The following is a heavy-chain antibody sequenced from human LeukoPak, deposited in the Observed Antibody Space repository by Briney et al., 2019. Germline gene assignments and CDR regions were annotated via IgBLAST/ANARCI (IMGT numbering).Heavy chain of an antibody. Sequence: ASVKVSCKASGYTFTSYYMHWVRQAPGQGLEWMGINNPSGGSTIYAQKFQGRVTMTEDTSTDTAYMELSSLRSEDTAVYYCATYSSGYYLEGSDPWGQGTLVTVSS. D-gene: IGHD3-22*01. CDR2: NNPSGGST. CDR1: GYTFTSYY. CDR3: ATYSSGYYLEGSDP. J-gene: IGHJ5*02. V-gene: IGHV1-46*01.